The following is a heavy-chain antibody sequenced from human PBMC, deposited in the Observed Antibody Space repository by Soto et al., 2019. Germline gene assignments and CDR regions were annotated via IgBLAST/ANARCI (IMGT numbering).Heavy chain of an antibody. CDR3: ARGQLERRKYFDY. J-gene: IGHJ4*02. CDR2: INHSGST. CDR1: GGSFSGYY. Sequence: QVQLQQWGAGLLKPSETLSLTCAVYGGSFSGYYWSWIRQPPGKGLEWIGEINHSGSTNYNPSLKSRVPISVYTSKNQFSLKLSSVTAADTAVYYCARGQLERRKYFDYWGQGTLVTVSS. D-gene: IGHD1-1*01. V-gene: IGHV4-34*01.